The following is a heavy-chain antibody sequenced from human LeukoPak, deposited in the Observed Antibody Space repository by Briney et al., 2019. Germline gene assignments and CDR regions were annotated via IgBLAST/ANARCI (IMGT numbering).Heavy chain of an antibody. D-gene: IGHD6-13*01. J-gene: IGHJ4*02. V-gene: IGHV4-31*03. CDR2: IYYSGST. Sequence: SETLSLTCTVPGGSISSGGYYWSWIRQHPGKGLEWIGYIYYSGSTYYNPSLKSRVTISVDTSKNQFSLKLSSVTAADTAVYYCASGLQQQLDYWGQGTLVTVSS. CDR3: ASGLQQQLDY. CDR1: GGSISSGGYY.